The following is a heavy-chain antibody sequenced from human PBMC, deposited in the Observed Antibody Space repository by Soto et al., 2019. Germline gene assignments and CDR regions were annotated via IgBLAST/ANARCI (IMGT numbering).Heavy chain of an antibody. Sequence: SETLSLTCTVSGGSISSSSYYWGWIRQPPGKGLEWIGSIYYSGSTYYNPSLKSRVTISVDTSKNQFSLKLSSVTAADTAVYYCARHPGRAVAGHNWFDPWGQGTLVTVSS. V-gene: IGHV4-39*01. D-gene: IGHD6-19*01. J-gene: IGHJ5*02. CDR3: ARHPGRAVAGHNWFDP. CDR2: IYYSGST. CDR1: GGSISSSSYY.